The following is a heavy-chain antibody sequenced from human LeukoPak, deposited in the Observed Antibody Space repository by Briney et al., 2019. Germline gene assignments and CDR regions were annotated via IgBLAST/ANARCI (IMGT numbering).Heavy chain of an antibody. D-gene: IGHD3-10*01. CDR2: IYYSGST. CDR1: GGSISSYY. J-gene: IGHJ5*02. Sequence: SETLSLTCTVSGGSISSYYWSWIRQPPGKGLEWIGYIYYSGSTNYNPSLKSRVTISVDTSKNQFSLKLSSVTAADTAVYYCARFTYYYGSGSYEIWWFDPWGQGTLVTVSS. V-gene: IGHV4-59*01. CDR3: ARFTYYYGSGSYEIWWFDP.